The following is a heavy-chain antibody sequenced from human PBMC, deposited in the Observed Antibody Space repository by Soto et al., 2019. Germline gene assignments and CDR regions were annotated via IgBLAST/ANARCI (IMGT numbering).Heavy chain of an antibody. V-gene: IGHV1-8*01. Sequence: QVQLVQSGAEVKKPGASVKVSCKASGYTFTSYDINWERQATGQGLEWMGWMNPNSGNTGYAQKFQGRVTMTRNTSIRTAYMERRSTRSEDTAVYYCASVRRGRVGATCVGYWGQGTLFTVSS. D-gene: IGHD1-26*01. CDR2: MNPNSGNT. CDR3: ASVRRGRVGATCVGY. J-gene: IGHJ4*02. CDR1: GYTFTSYD.